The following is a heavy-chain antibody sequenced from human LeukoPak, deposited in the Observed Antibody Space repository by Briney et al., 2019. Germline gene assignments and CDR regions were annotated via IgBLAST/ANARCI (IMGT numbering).Heavy chain of an antibody. CDR2: IYYSGST. J-gene: IGHJ4*02. D-gene: IGHD6-6*01. CDR1: GGSISSYY. Sequence: SETLSLTCTVSGGSISSYYWSWIRQPPGKGLEWIGYIYYSGSTNYNPSLKSRVTISVDMSKNQFSLKLSSVTAADTAVYYCARMRGYSSSDWGQGTLVTVSS. CDR3: ARMRGYSSSD. V-gene: IGHV4-59*01.